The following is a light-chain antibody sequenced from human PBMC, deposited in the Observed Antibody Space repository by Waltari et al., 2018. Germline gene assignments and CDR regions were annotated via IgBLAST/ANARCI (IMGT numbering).Light chain of an antibody. CDR2: DVT. J-gene: IGLJ2*01. CDR1: SSDIRGSDY. V-gene: IGLV2-8*01. Sequence: QSALTQPPSASGSPGQSVTTPCPGTSSDIRGSDYSSWYQQHPANAPKLIIYDVTKRPSGVPKRFSGSKSGNTASLTVSGLQADDEADYYCSSYSGSNSLLFGGGTKLTV. CDR3: SSYSGSNSLL.